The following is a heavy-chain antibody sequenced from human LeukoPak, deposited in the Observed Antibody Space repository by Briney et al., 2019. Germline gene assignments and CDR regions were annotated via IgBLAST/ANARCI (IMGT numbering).Heavy chain of an antibody. J-gene: IGHJ4*02. CDR3: ARDGRSSPRYYFDY. V-gene: IGHV3-33*01. CDR2: IWYDGSNK. CDR1: GFTFSSYG. Sequence: PGRSLRLSCAASGFTFSSYGMHWVRQAPGKGLEWVAVIWYDGSNKYYADSVKGRFTISRDNSKNTLYLQMNSLRAEDTAVYYCARDGRSSPRYYFDYWGQGTLVTVSS. D-gene: IGHD6-6*01.